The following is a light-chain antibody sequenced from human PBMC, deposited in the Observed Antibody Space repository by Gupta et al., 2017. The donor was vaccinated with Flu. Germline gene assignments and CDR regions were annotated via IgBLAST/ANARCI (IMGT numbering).Light chain of an antibody. J-gene: IGLJ3*02. V-gene: IGLV3-10*01. CDR3: YSKDSGDDLWV. CDR1: ALPKRF. Sequence: SYDLTQPPSVSVSPGQTASITCPGDALPKRFAFWYQQKSGQAPVLVIYEDNKRPSGIPERFSGSNSATSATLTITGAQVEDEGDYYCYSKDSGDDLWVFGGGTKLTVL. CDR2: EDN.